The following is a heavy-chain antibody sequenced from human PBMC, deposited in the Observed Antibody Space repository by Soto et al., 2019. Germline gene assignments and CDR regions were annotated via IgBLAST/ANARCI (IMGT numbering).Heavy chain of an antibody. CDR3: TTDRQQLLPSN. J-gene: IGHJ4*02. Sequence: EVQLVASGGGLVEPGGSLRLSCAASGFTFGNAWMNWVRQTPGKGLEWVGRIKAKADGGTTDYAAPVKGRFTISRDDSKNTLYLQMNSLTTEDTAVYYCTTDRQQLLPSNWGQGTLVTVSS. CDR2: IKAKADGGTT. CDR1: GFTFGNAW. D-gene: IGHD6-13*01. V-gene: IGHV3-15*07.